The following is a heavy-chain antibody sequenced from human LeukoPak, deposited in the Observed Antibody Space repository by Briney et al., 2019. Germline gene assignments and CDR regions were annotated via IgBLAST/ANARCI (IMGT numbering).Heavy chain of an antibody. D-gene: IGHD5/OR15-5a*01. Sequence: SETLSLTCAVYGGSFSGYYWSWIRQPPGKGLEWIGEINQSGGTNYKPSLKSRVTISADTSKNQLSLKLSSVTAADTPVYYCARCPGDWFDPWGQGTLVTVSS. J-gene: IGHJ5*02. CDR1: GGSFSGYY. CDR3: ARCPGDWFDP. V-gene: IGHV4-34*01. CDR2: INQSGGT.